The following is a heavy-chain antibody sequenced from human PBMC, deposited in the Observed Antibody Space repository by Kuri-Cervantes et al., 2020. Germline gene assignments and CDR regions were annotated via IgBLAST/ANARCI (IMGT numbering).Heavy chain of an antibody. V-gene: IGHV3-33*01. Sequence: GESLKISCAASGFTFSSYGMHWVRQAPGKGLEWVAVIWYNGSNKYYADPLKGRFTISRDNSKNTLYLQMNSLRAEDTAVYYCASGRRDGYSFYYYYAMDFWCQETTVTVSS. J-gene: IGHJ6*02. CDR1: GFTFSSYG. CDR2: IWYNGSNK. CDR3: ASGRRDGYSFYYYYAMDF. D-gene: IGHD5-24*01.